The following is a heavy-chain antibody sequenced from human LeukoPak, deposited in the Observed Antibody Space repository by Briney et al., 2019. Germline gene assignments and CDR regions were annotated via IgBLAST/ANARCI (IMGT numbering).Heavy chain of an antibody. CDR3: AKDRYDSSGYPYCFDY. Sequence: GGSLRLSCAASGFTFDDYTMNWVRQAPGKGLEWVSLISWDGGTTYFADSVRGRFTISRDNSKNTLYLQMNSLRAEDTAVYYCAKDRYDSSGYPYCFDYWGQGTLVTVSS. D-gene: IGHD3-22*01. CDR2: ISWDGGTT. V-gene: IGHV3-43*01. CDR1: GFTFDDYT. J-gene: IGHJ4*02.